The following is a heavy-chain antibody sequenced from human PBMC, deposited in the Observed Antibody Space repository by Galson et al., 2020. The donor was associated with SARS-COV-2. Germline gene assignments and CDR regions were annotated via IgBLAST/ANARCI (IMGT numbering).Heavy chain of an antibody. J-gene: IGHJ4*02. CDR2: SQNRRNRYTT. V-gene: IGHV3-72*01. D-gene: IGHD2-15*01. Sequence: SGAAVALKKKDHYIDWVRQAPGKGLEWVARSQNRRNRYTTEYAASVNVRCTISRDDSKNSLYLQMNSLKTEYPAVYDCVRWSDGSADYWGQGTLVIDSS. CDR1: ALKKKDHY. CDR3: VRWSDGSADY.